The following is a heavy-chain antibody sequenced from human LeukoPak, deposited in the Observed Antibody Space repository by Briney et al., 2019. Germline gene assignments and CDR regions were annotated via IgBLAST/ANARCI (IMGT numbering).Heavy chain of an antibody. J-gene: IGHJ6*02. CDR3: AKDQAAAGLNYYYGMDV. CDR1: GFTFSSYG. Sequence: GGSLRLSCAAPGFTFSSYGMHWVRQAPGKGLEWVAFIRYDGSNKYYADSVKGRFTISRDNSKNTLYLQMNSLRAEDTAVYYCAKDQAAAGLNYYYGMDVWGRGTTVTVSS. CDR2: IRYDGSNK. V-gene: IGHV3-30*02. D-gene: IGHD6-13*01.